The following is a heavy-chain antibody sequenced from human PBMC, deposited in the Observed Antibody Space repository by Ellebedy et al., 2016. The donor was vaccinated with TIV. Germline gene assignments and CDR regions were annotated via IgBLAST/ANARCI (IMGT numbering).Heavy chain of an antibody. D-gene: IGHD1-26*01. J-gene: IGHJ4*02. CDR2: INHSGST. Sequence: SETLSLXCAVYGGSFSGYYWSWIRQPPGKGLEWIGEINHSGSTNYNPSLKSRVTISVDTSKNQFSLKLSSVTAADTAVYYCARGVSYYSHAVYWGQGTLVTVSS. V-gene: IGHV4-34*01. CDR3: ARGVSYYSHAVY. CDR1: GGSFSGYY.